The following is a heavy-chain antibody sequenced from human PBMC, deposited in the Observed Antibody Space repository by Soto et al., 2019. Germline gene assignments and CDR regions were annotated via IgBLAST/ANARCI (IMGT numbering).Heavy chain of an antibody. D-gene: IGHD3-3*01. CDR1: GYPVTAYY. V-gene: IGHV1-2*02. J-gene: IGHJ3*02. Sequence: QLQLVQSGAVVKKPGASVTVSCSASGYPVTAYYMHWVRQAPGRGLEWLGGINPATGAAKYTQTLQGRVTMTWAASAGTVFMGLSGLTCEDTAIFYCARGGGVGVAGSAAFDMWGQGTLVTVSS. CDR2: INPATGAA. CDR3: ARGGGVGVAGSAAFDM.